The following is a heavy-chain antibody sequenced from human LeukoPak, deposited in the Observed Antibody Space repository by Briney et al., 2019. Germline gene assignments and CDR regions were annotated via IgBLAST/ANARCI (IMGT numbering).Heavy chain of an antibody. CDR3: ARDRVATILFRGMDV. CDR1: GFTFSSYG. J-gene: IGHJ6*04. Sequence: GRSLRLSCAASGFTFSSYGMHWVRQAPGKGLEWVAVIWYDGSNIYYADSVKGRFTISRDNSKNTLYLQMNSLRAEDTAVYYCARDRVATILFRGMDVWGKGTTVTVSS. V-gene: IGHV3-33*01. D-gene: IGHD5-12*01. CDR2: IWYDGSNI.